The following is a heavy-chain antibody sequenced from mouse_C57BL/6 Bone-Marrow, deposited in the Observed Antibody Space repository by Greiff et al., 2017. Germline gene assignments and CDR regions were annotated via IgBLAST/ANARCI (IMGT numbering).Heavy chain of an antibody. CDR3: ARLGWLLRGAMDY. CDR2: IYPGGGYT. J-gene: IGHJ4*01. V-gene: IGHV1-63*01. CDR1: GYTFTNYW. Sequence: VQLQQSGAELVRPGTSVKMSCKASGYTFTNYWIGWAKQRPGHGLEWIGDIYPGGGYTNYNEKFKGKATLTADKSSSTAYMQFSSLTSEDSAIYYCARLGWLLRGAMDYWGQGTSVTVSS. D-gene: IGHD2-3*01.